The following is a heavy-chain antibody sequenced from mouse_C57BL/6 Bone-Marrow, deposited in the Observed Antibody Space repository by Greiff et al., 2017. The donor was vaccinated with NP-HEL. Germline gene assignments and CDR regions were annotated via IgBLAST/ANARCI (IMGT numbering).Heavy chain of an antibody. V-gene: IGHV5-17*01. D-gene: IGHD4-1*01. CDR3: AQLTGRYCDV. Sequence: EVKLMESGGGLVKPGGSLKLSCAASGFTFSDYGMHWVRQAPEKGLEWVAYISSGSSTIYYADTVKGRFTISRDNAKNTLFLQMTSLRSEDTAMYYCAQLTGRYCDVWGTGTTVTVSS. CDR1: GFTFSDYG. J-gene: IGHJ1*03. CDR2: ISSGSSTI.